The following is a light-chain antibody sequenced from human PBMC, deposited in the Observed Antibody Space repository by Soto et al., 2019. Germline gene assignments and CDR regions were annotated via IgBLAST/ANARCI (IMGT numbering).Light chain of an antibody. CDR1: SSDVGSYNL. CDR2: EVS. V-gene: IGLV2-23*02. CDR3: CSYAGSSTPLI. Sequence: SVLTQPASVSGSPGQSITISCTGTSSDVGSYNLVSWYQQHPGKAPKLMIYEVSKRPSGVSNRFSGSKPGNTASLTISGLQAEDEADYYCCSYAGSSTPLIFGTGTKVTVL. J-gene: IGLJ1*01.